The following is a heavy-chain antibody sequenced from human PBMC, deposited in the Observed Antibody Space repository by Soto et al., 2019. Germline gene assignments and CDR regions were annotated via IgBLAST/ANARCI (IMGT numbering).Heavy chain of an antibody. V-gene: IGHV3-30*18. CDR3: AKTATYFDDYHNTGYSSEDY. J-gene: IGHJ4*01. Sequence: LRLSCTVSGLPFNDFGLHWVRQTPGKGLEWVAIISHDGKKKLYAASVKGRFTVSRDNSRNTLYLQMTRLGSADTALYFCAKTATYFDDYHNTGYSSEDYWRRGTMVTVSS. CDR1: GLPFNDFG. D-gene: IGHD3-9*01. CDR2: ISHDGKKK.